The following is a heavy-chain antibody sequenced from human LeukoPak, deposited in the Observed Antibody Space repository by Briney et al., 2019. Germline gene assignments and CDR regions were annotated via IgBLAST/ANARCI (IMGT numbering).Heavy chain of an antibody. CDR3: AREVRWELLYYYYYMDV. Sequence: GGSLRLSCAASGFTFSSYSMNWVRQAPGKGLEWVSSISSSSSYIYYADSVKGRFTISRDNAKNSLYLQMNSLRAEDTAVYYCAREVRWELLYYYYYMDVWGKGTTVTVSS. CDR1: GFTFSSYS. CDR2: ISSSSSYI. V-gene: IGHV3-21*01. J-gene: IGHJ6*03. D-gene: IGHD1-26*01.